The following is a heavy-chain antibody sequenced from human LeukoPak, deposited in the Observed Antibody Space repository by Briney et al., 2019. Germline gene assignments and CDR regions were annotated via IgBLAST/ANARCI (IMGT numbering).Heavy chain of an antibody. D-gene: IGHD3-3*01. Sequence: PSETLSLTCTVSGDSISSSSYYWGWIRQPPGKGLEWIGSIYYSGITYYNPSLKSRVTMSVDTSENQFSLKLSSVTATDTAVYYCARRMESADYWGQGTLVTVSS. CDR2: IYYSGIT. CDR3: ARRMESADY. CDR1: GDSISSSSYY. J-gene: IGHJ4*02. V-gene: IGHV4-39*01.